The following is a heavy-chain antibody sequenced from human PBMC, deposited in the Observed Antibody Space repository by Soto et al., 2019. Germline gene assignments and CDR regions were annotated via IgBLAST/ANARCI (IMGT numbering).Heavy chain of an antibody. J-gene: IGHJ3*02. CDR2: INPNSGGT. D-gene: IGHD2-21*02. V-gene: IGHV1-2*04. Sequence: ASVKVSCKASGYTFTGYYMHWVRQAPGRGLEWMGWINPNSGGTNYAQKFQGWVTMTRDTSISTAYMELSRLRSDDTAVYYCAREFAYCGGDCYPRDAFDIWGQGTMVTVSS. CDR1: GYTFTGYY. CDR3: AREFAYCGGDCYPRDAFDI.